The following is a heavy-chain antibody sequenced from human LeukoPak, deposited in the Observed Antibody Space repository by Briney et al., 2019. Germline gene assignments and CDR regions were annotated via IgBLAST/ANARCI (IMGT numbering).Heavy chain of an antibody. D-gene: IGHD1-26*01. CDR3: ARRIVGPSSGGDY. Sequence: GGSLRLSCAASGFTFSSFWMRWVRQAPGKGLELVANIKQDGSEKYYVDSVQGRFTISRDNAKNSLYLQMNSLRVEDAAVYYCARRIVGPSSGGDYWGQGTPVTVSS. CDR2: IKQDGSEK. V-gene: IGHV3-7*01. CDR1: GFTFSSFW. J-gene: IGHJ4*02.